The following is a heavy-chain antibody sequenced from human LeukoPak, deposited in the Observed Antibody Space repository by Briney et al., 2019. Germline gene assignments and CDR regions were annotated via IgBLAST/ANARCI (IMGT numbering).Heavy chain of an antibody. CDR1: GYTFTSYG. J-gene: IGHJ5*02. V-gene: IGHV1-8*03. CDR3: ARVIVVVPAAQIRFDP. D-gene: IGHD2-2*01. CDR2: MNPNSGNT. Sequence: GASVKVSCKASGYTFTSYGISWVRQAPGQGLEWMGWMNPNSGNTGYAQKFQGRVTITRNTSISTAYMELSSLRSEDTAVYYCARVIVVVPAAQIRFDPWGQGTLVTVSS.